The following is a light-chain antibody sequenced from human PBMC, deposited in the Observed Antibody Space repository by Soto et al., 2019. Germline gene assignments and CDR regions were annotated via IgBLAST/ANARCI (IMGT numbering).Light chain of an antibody. CDR2: EVT. CDR1: GSDIGAYNY. CDR3: SSFSSAIAFV. V-gene: IGLV2-14*01. Sequence: QSALTQPASVSGSPGQSITISCTGTGSDIGAYNYVSWYQQHPGKAPKLMIYEVTNRPSGISNRFSGSRSGNTASLSISGLQAEDEADYYCSSFSSAIAFVFGTRTKLTVL. J-gene: IGLJ1*01.